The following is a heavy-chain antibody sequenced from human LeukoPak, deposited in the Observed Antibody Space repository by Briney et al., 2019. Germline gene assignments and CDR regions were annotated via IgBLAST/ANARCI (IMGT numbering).Heavy chain of an antibody. CDR2: INGDGSNT. D-gene: IGHD6-19*01. CDR1: GFTFSTYW. J-gene: IGHJ4*02. CDR3: TRGGGSGSRFLIDY. Sequence: PGGSLRLSCAASGFTFSTYWMHWVRQAPGKGLVWVSRINGDGSNTNYADSVNGRFTISRDNAKNTLYLQMNSLGAEDTAVYYCTRGGGSGSRFLIDYWGQGTLVTVSS. V-gene: IGHV3-74*01.